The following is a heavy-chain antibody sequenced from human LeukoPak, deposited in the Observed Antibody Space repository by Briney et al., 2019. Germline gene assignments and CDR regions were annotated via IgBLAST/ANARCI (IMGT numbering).Heavy chain of an antibody. D-gene: IGHD1-1*01. CDR1: GCSISGNA. CDR2: ILTSGDT. V-gene: IGHV4-4*07. Sequence: SESLSLTCTVSGCSISGNALNWVRQPAGKGLELIARILTSGDTVYNPSLESRVTMSLDTSKNQFSLKLNSLTAAGTAVYYCARRFNSGNDDVFDIWGQGTMVAVSS. J-gene: IGHJ3*02. CDR3: ARRFNSGNDDVFDI.